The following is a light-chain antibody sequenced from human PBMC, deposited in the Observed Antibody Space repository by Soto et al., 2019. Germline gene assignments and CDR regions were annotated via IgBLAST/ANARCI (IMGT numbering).Light chain of an antibody. CDR1: QSLQPNNGNTL. Sequence: EIVMTQSPLSLTVTPGEPAYISCKSSQSLQPNNGNTLLDWYMQKPGQSPQLLIYLGSRRAPGAPDRVSGSGSGTDFTLRISTVEADDAAIYYCMQALQTPRTFGQGTKLEI. CDR3: MQALQTPRT. V-gene: IGKV2-28*01. J-gene: IGKJ1*01. CDR2: LGS.